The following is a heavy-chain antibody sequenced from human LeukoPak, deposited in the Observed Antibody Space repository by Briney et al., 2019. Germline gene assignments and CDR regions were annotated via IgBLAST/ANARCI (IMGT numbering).Heavy chain of an antibody. CDR3: ARDGRYYYGSGSSVGKSDAFDI. J-gene: IGHJ3*02. Sequence: SETLSLTCTVSGGSISSGGYYWSWIRQHPGKGLEWIGYIYYSGSTYYNPSLKSRVTISVDTSKNQFSLKLSSVTAADTAVYYCARDGRYYYGSGSSVGKSDAFDIWGQGTMVTVSS. D-gene: IGHD3-10*01. CDR2: IYYSGST. V-gene: IGHV4-31*03. CDR1: GGSISSGGYY.